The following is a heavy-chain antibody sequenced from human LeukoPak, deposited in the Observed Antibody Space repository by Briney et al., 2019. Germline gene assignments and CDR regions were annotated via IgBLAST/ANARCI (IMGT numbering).Heavy chain of an antibody. Sequence: PGGSLRLSCAASGFIVSSKYMGWVRQAPGKGLEWVSVIYIGGETYYADSVRGRFTISRDNSKNTLYLQMNSLRAEDTAVYYCARGDGYNFFDYWGQGTLVTVSS. CDR2: IYIGGET. CDR1: GFIVSSKY. V-gene: IGHV3-66*01. D-gene: IGHD5-24*01. CDR3: ARGDGYNFFDY. J-gene: IGHJ4*02.